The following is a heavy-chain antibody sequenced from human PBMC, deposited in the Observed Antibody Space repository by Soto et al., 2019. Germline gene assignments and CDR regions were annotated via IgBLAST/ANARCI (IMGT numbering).Heavy chain of an antibody. V-gene: IGHV5-10-1*01. CDR3: ARDLGSSSWYTHPFDY. D-gene: IGHD6-13*01. CDR2: IDPSDSYT. J-gene: IGHJ4*02. Sequence: GESLKISCKGSGYSFTSYWISWVRQMPGKGLEWMGRIDPSDSYTNYSPSFQGHVTISADKSISTAYLQWSSLKASDTAMYYCARDLGSSSWYTHPFDYWGQGTLVTVSS. CDR1: GYSFTSYW.